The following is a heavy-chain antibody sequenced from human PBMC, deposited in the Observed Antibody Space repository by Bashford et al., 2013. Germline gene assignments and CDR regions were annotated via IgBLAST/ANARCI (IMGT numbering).Heavy chain of an antibody. D-gene: IGHD1-26*01. V-gene: IGHV1-18*04. CDR3: ASLPRIVRAPTPGGYLDY. CDR2: INTYNGHT. Sequence: ASVKVSCKASGYTFPNHGISWVRQAPGHGLEWMGWINTYNGHTNYAQKLQGRVTLTTDPSTSTAYMELRSLTSDDTAVYYCASLPRIVRAPTPGGYLDYWGQGTLVTVSS. CDR1: GYTFPNHG. J-gene: IGHJ4*02.